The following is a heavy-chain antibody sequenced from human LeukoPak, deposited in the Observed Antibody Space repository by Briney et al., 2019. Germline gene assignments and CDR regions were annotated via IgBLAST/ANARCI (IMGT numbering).Heavy chain of an antibody. D-gene: IGHD6-19*01. CDR2: IRAYNGNT. V-gene: IGHV1-18*01. CDR1: GHTFTSYG. Sequence: APVKAACKASGHTFTSYGIRWVRQAPGQALELMGWIRAYNGNTNYAQKLQGRVIMTTDTSTSTAYMELRSLRSDDTAVYYCARERAPRRIAVAGTLGYWGQGTLVTVSS. J-gene: IGHJ4*02. CDR3: ARERAPRRIAVAGTLGY.